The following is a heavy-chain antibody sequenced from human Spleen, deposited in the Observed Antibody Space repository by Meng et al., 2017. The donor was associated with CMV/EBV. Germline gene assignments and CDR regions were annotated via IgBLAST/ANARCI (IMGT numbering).Heavy chain of an antibody. CDR2: IRSKANSYAT. CDR3: TRPNDFWSGYPFDY. V-gene: IGHV3-73*01. J-gene: IGHJ4*02. Sequence: FTFSGSAMHWVRKASGKGREWVGRIRSKANSYATAYAASVKGRFTISRDDSKNTAYLQMNSLKTEDTAVYYCTRPNDFWSGYPFDYWGQGTLVTVSS. D-gene: IGHD3-3*01. CDR1: FTFSGSA.